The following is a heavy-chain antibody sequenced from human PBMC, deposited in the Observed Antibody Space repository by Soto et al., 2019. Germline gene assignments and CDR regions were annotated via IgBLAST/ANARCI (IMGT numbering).Heavy chain of an antibody. CDR1: GGTFSSYT. D-gene: IGHD1-26*01. Sequence: QVQLVQSGAEVKKPGSSVKVSSKASGGTFSSYTINWVRQAPGQGLEWMGAVTPMFDSPNYAQKFQGRVTITADESTSTAHIDLSSLTSDDTAVYYCARGDRPWTGPREGYFQHWGQGTPVTVSS. J-gene: IGHJ1*01. V-gene: IGHV1-69*01. CDR2: VTPMFDSP. CDR3: ARGDRPWTGPREGYFQH.